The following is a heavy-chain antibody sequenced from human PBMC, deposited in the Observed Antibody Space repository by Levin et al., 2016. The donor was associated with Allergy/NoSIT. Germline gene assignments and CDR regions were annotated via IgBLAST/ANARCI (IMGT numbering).Heavy chain of an antibody. V-gene: IGHV3-48*02. J-gene: IGHJ6*02. Sequence: GESLKISCAASGFTFSSYSMNWVRQAPGKGLEWVSYISSSSSTIYYADSVKGRFTISRDNAKNSLYLQMNSLRDEDTAVYYCARGLTGLGSGYYLPPVFVYYYYGMDVWGQGTTVTVSS. CDR3: ARGLTGLGSGYYLPPVFVYYYYGMDV. D-gene: IGHD3-22*01. CDR1: GFTFSSYS. CDR2: ISSSSSTI.